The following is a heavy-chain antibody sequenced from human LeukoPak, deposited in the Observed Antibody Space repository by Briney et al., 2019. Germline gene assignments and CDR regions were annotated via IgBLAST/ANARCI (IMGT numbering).Heavy chain of an antibody. CDR1: GFTFSSYG. Sequence: GGSLRLSCVASGFTFSSYGMHWVRQAPGKGLEWVALIWYDGSNKYYADSVKGRFTISRDNSKNTLYLQMNSLRVEDTGVYYCARVTGYSGYDYSDYWGREPWSPSPQ. CDR3: ARVTGYSGYDYSDY. V-gene: IGHV3-33*01. J-gene: IGHJ4*02. CDR2: IWYDGSNK. D-gene: IGHD5-12*01.